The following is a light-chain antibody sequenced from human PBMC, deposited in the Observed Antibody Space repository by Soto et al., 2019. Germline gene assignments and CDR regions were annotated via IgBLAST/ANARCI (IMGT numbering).Light chain of an antibody. J-gene: IGKJ4*01. CDR1: QSISNF. CDR2: DAS. V-gene: IGKV3-11*01. Sequence: EFVLTQSPATLSLSPGESATLSCRASQSISNFLAWYQQKPGQAPRLLIYDASKRATGIPVRFSGSGSGTDFTLTISSLEPEDFAVYYCQQRSNWFRTFGGGTKVDIK. CDR3: QQRSNWFRT.